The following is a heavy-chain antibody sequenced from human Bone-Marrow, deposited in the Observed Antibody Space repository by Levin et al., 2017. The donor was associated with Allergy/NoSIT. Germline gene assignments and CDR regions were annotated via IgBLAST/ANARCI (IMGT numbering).Heavy chain of an antibody. Sequence: GGSLRLSCEASGFTSGFTFNDHYIDWVRQAPGKGLEWIGRVTNTGDSDTTKYAASMKGRFTIPRDDSKNSVFLQMNSLKTEDTAVYYCADLGRSHGLDVWGQGTTVTVSS. V-gene: IGHV3-72*01. CDR2: VTNTGDSDTT. J-gene: IGHJ6*02. CDR3: ADLGRSHGLDV. CDR1: GFTSGFTFNDHY. D-gene: IGHD3-16*01.